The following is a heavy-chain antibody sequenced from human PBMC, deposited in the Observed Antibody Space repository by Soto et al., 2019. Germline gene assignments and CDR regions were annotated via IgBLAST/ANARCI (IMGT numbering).Heavy chain of an antibody. CDR3: ARGRYYGMDV. J-gene: IGHJ6*02. CDR2: INSGGSGT. Sequence: EVQLVESGGGLVQPGGSLRLSCAASGFTFSSYWMHWVRQGPGKGLVWVSRINSGGSGTSYADSVKGRFTISRDNAKNTLYLQMNSLRAEDTAAYYCARGRYYGMDVWGQGTTVTVSS. CDR1: GFTFSSYW. V-gene: IGHV3-74*01.